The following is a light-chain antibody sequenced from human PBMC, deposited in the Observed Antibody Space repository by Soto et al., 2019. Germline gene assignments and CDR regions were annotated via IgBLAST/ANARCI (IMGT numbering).Light chain of an antibody. Sequence: DIQMTQSPSSLSASGGDTISITCLSFQTISSYLNWYQQKPGKAPKLLISAASVLQSGVPSRFSGSGSGTDFTLTISNLQPEDFAGYYCQQTYSSPITFGQGTRLEIK. V-gene: IGKV1-39*01. CDR3: QQTYSSPIT. CDR1: QTISSY. CDR2: AAS. J-gene: IGKJ5*01.